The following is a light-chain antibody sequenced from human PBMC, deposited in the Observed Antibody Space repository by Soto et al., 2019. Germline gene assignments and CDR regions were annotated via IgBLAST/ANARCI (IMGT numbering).Light chain of an antibody. CDR3: VLYMGSGIAV. Sequence: QTVVTQEPSFSVSPGGTVTLTCGLSSGSVSTSYYPSWYQQTPGQAPRTLIFNTNTRSSGVPDRFSGSILGNKAALTITGAKADDESDYYCVLYMGSGIAVFGGGTQLTVL. J-gene: IGLJ7*01. CDR2: NTN. V-gene: IGLV8-61*01. CDR1: SGSVSTSYY.